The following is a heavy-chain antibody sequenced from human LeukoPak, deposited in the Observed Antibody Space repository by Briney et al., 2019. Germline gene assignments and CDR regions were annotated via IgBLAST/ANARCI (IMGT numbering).Heavy chain of an antibody. CDR3: AREETPSAFDI. Sequence: PSETLSLTCTVSGGSISSSSYYWGWIRQPPGKGLEWIGSIHYSGSTFYNPSLRSRVTISVDTSKNQFSLKLSSVTAADTAVYYCAREETPSAFDIWGQGTMVTVSS. CDR1: GGSISSSSYY. CDR2: IHYSGST. V-gene: IGHV4-39*07. J-gene: IGHJ3*02.